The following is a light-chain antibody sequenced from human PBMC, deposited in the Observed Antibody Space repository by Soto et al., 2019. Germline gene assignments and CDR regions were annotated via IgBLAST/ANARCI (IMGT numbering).Light chain of an antibody. CDR2: AAS. J-gene: IGKJ3*01. V-gene: IGKV1-9*01. CDR1: QGISSY. Sequence: IQLTQSPSSLSASVGDRVTITCRASQGISSYLAWYQQKPGKAPKLLIYAASTLQSGVPSRFSGSGSGTDFTLTISSLQPEDFATYYCQQLQRTPFTFGPGTTVDV. CDR3: QQLQRTPFT.